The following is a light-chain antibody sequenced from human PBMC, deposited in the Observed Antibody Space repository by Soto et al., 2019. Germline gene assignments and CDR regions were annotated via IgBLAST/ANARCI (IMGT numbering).Light chain of an antibody. CDR2: KAS. CDR3: QHYNSYSEA. Sequence: IQMTQSPSTLSGSVGYRVTITCRASQTISSWFAWYQQKPGKAPKLLIYKASTLKSGVPSRFSGSGSGTEFTLTISSLQPDDFATYYCQHYNSYSEAFGQGTKVDIK. V-gene: IGKV1-5*03. J-gene: IGKJ1*01. CDR1: QTISSW.